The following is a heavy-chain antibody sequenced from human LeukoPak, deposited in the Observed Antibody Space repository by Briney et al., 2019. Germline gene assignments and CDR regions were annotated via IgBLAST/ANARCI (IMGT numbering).Heavy chain of an antibody. CDR3: ARHVAGLFDY. D-gene: IGHD2-15*01. V-gene: IGHV4-39*01. Sequence: SETLSLTCTVSGGSISSSSYYWGWIRQPPGKGLEWIRSIYYSGSTYYNPSLKSRVTISVDTSKNQFSLKLSSVTAADTAVYYCARHVAGLFDYWGQGTLVTVSS. CDR2: IYYSGST. CDR1: GGSISSSSYY. J-gene: IGHJ4*02.